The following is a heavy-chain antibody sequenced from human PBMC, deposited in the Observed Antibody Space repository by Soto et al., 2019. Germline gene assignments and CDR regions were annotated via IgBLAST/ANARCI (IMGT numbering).Heavy chain of an antibody. J-gene: IGHJ3*01. CDR2: IDYSGST. Sequence: SETLSLTCTVSGDSIRGSSYYWGWIRQPPGEGLEWIGTIDYSGSTYYNPSLKSRVTMSVDTSKNQFSLKLSSVTAADTAVYYCARLDTSGWDAFDLWGQGTMVTVSS. D-gene: IGHD6-19*01. CDR3: ARLDTSGWDAFDL. CDR1: GDSIRGSSYY. V-gene: IGHV4-39*01.